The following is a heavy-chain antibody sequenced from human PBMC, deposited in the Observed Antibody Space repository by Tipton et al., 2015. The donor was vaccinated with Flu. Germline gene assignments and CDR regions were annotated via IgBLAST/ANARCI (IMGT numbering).Heavy chain of an antibody. CDR3: ASLKSRDGNY. V-gene: IGHV3-53*01. Sequence: TLSLTCAASGFTVSSNYMSWVRQAPGKGLEWVSVTYSGGTTYYADSVKGRFTISGDNSKNTLYLQMNSLRAEDTAVYYCASLKSRDGNYWGQGTLVTVSS. CDR2: TYSGGTT. J-gene: IGHJ4*02. D-gene: IGHD5-24*01. CDR1: GFTVSSNY.